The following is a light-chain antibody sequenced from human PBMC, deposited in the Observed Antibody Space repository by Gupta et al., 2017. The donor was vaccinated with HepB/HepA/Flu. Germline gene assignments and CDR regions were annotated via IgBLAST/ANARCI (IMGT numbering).Light chain of an antibody. CDR1: HDIRNY. CDR3: QQYDNLPRT. CDR2: DAS. J-gene: IGKJ2*01. Sequence: DIQMTQSPSSLSASVGDRVSITCQASHDIRNYLNWYQQKSGRAPKLLTHDASNLETGVPSRFSGSGSGTXFTFTIXSLQPEDFATYYCQQYDNLPRTFGXGTKLEIK. V-gene: IGKV1-33*01.